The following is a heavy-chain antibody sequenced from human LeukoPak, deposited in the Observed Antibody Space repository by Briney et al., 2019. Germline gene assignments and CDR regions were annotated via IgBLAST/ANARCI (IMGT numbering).Heavy chain of an antibody. CDR1: GGSISSGGYY. D-gene: IGHD3-22*01. CDR3: AGLTMTDAFDI. CDR2: IYYSGST. J-gene: IGHJ3*02. Sequence: SETLSLTCTVSGGSISSGGYYWSWIRQHPGKGLEWIGYIYYSGSTYYNPSLKSRVTISVDTSKNQFSLKLSSVTAADTAVYYCAGLTMTDAFDIWGQGTMVTVPS. V-gene: IGHV4-31*03.